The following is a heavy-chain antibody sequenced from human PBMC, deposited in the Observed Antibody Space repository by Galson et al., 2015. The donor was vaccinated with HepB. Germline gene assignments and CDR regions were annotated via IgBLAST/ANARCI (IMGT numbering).Heavy chain of an antibody. V-gene: IGHV3-21*01. Sequence: SLRLSCVAPAFNFSGYIMNWVRQAPGKGLEWVSSISSNSSYIYYADSVKGRFTISRDNAKNSPYLQMNSLRAEDTAVYYCASDLAVADRLWGQGTLVTVSS. CDR1: AFNFSGYI. J-gene: IGHJ4*02. D-gene: IGHD6-19*01. CDR2: ISSNSSYI. CDR3: ASDLAVADRL.